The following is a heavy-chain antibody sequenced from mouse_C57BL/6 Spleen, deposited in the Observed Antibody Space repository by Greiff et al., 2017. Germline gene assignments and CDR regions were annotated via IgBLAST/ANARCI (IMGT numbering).Heavy chain of an antibody. CDR1: GYTFTSYW. CDR2: IHPNSGST. J-gene: IGHJ3*01. CDR3: ADGSSFTFAY. D-gene: IGHD1-1*01. V-gene: IGHV1-64*01. Sequence: QVQLQQPGAELVRPGSSVKLSCKASGYTFTSYWMHWVKQRPGQGLEWIGMIHPNSGSTNYNEKFKSKATLTVDKSSSTAYMQLSSLTSEDSAVYYCADGSSFTFAYWGQGTLVTVSA.